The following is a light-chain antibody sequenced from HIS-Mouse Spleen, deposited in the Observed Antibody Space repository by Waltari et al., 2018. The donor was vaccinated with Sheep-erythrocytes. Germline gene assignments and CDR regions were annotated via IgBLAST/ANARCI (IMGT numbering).Light chain of an antibody. Sequence: SYELTQPPSVSVSPGQTARITCSGDALPNNYAYWYQQKSGQAPVLVIYEDSKRPSGIPERFSGSSSGTMATLTISGAQVEDDADYYCYSTDSSGNHWVFGGGTKLTVL. CDR1: ALPNNY. V-gene: IGLV3-10*01. CDR2: EDS. CDR3: YSTDSSGNHWV. J-gene: IGLJ3*02.